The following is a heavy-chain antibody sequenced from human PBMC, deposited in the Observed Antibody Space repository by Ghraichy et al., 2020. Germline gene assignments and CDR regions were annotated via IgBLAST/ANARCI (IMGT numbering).Heavy chain of an antibody. CDR3: ARVDVVVPAANRNYYYYGMDV. CDR2: INHSGST. CDR1: GGSFSGYY. Sequence: SETLSLTCAVYGGSFSGYYWSWIRQPPGKGLEWIGEINHSGSTNYNPSLKSRFTISVDTSKNQFSLKLSSVTAADTAVYYCARVDVVVPAANRNYYYYGMDVWGQGTTVTVSS. V-gene: IGHV4-34*01. D-gene: IGHD2-2*01. J-gene: IGHJ6*02.